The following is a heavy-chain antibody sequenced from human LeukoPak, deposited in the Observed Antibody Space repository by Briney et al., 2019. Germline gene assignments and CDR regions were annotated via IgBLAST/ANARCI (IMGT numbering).Heavy chain of an antibody. D-gene: IGHD1-1*01. CDR1: GGSISSGGYS. V-gene: IGHV4-30-2*01. CDR3: ARGYAIDAFDI. J-gene: IGHJ3*02. CDR2: IYHSGST. Sequence: SQTLSLTCAVSGGSISSGGYSWSWIRQPPGKGLEWIGYIYHSGSTYYNPSLKSRVTISVDRSKDQFSLKLSSVTAADTAVYYCARGYAIDAFDIWGQGTMVTVSS.